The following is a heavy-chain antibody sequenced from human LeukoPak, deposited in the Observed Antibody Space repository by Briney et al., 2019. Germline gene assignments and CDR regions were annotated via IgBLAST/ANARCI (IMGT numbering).Heavy chain of an antibody. D-gene: IGHD3-10*01. Sequence: SETLSLTCTVSGGSISSYYWSWIRQPPGKGLEGIGYIYYSGSTNYNPSLKGRVTISVDTSKNQFSLKLSSVTAADTAVYYCARQGLMARYFDLWGRGTLVTVSS. V-gene: IGHV4-59*08. CDR1: GGSISSYY. J-gene: IGHJ2*01. CDR2: IYYSGST. CDR3: ARQGLMARYFDL.